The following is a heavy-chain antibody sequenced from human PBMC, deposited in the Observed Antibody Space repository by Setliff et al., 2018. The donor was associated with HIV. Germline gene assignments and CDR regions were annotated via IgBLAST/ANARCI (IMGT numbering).Heavy chain of an antibody. CDR1: GFTFNTYG. CDR2: INWTGDRT. CDR3: ARDSGSYSDYFDY. Sequence: GGSLRLSCAASGFTFNTYGMTWVRQPPGKGLEWVSGINWTGDRTGLADSVKGRFTISRDNSKNTLYLQMSSLRVEDTAVYYCARDSGSYSDYFDYWGQGILVTVSS. J-gene: IGHJ4*02. D-gene: IGHD1-26*01. V-gene: IGHV3-20*04.